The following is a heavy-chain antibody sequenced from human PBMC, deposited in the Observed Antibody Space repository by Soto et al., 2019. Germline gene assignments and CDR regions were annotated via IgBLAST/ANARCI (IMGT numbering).Heavy chain of an antibody. J-gene: IGHJ4*02. CDR3: AKDPAEGSGSYHVDY. D-gene: IGHD3-10*01. V-gene: IGHV3-23*01. CDR1: GFTFSSYA. Sequence: GGSLRLSCAASGFTFSSYAMSWVRQAPGKGLEWVSAISGSGGSTYYADSVKGRFTISRDNSKNTLYLQMNSLRAEDAAGYYCAKDPAEGSGSYHVDYWGQGTLVTVSS. CDR2: ISGSGGST.